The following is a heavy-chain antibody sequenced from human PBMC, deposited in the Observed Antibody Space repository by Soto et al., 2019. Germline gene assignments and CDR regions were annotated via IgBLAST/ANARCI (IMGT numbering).Heavy chain of an antibody. J-gene: IGHJ5*02. V-gene: IGHV3-48*01. CDR3: ARGYTVTRNWFDP. CDR1: GFTFSSYS. D-gene: IGHD4-4*01. Sequence: GGSLRLSCAASGFTFSSYSMNWVRQAPGKGLEWVSYISSSSSTIYYADSVKGRFTISRDNAKNSLYLQMNSLRAEDTAVYYCARGYTVTRNWFDPWGQGTLVTVSS. CDR2: ISSSSSTI.